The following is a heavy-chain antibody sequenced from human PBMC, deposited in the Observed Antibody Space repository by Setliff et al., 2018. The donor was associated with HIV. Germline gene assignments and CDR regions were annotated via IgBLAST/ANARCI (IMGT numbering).Heavy chain of an antibody. Sequence: SVKVSCKTSGDSFSIYAISWVRQAPGQGFEWMGQIVPNFGTPSYAQKFQGRVSITADDTTSTAYMELSSLRSDDTAVYYCARPLPIGGYCSSASCQGAFDFWGQGTMVTVSS. D-gene: IGHD2-2*01. CDR3: ARPLPIGGYCSSASCQGAFDF. J-gene: IGHJ3*01. CDR2: IVPNFGTP. CDR1: GDSFSIYA. V-gene: IGHV1-69*13.